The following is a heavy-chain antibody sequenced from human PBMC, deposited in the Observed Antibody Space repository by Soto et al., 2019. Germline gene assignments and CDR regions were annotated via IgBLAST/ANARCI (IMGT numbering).Heavy chain of an antibody. CDR1: GFTLTSAD. D-gene: IGHD3-3*01. V-gene: IGHV1-58*01. Sequence: QMQLVQSVPEVNKPGTSVKVSCKASGFTLTSADVHWVRPTRGQRLEWIGWIVGGSGGTNYAQQFQGRLAITRDMSTSTVYMELSSMRSEDTAVYYCAADWSHRPFDFWGQGTLVTVSS. CDR3: AADWSHRPFDF. J-gene: IGHJ4*02. CDR2: IVGGSGGT.